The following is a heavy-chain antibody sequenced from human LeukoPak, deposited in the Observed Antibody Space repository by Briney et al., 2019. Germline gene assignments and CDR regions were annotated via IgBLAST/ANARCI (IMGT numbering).Heavy chain of an antibody. J-gene: IGHJ2*01. V-gene: IGHV1-18*01. D-gene: IGHD3-22*01. CDR2: ISAYNGNT. Sequence: ASVKVSCKASGYTFTSYGISWVRQAPGQGLEWMGWISAYNGNTNYAQKLQGRVTMTTDTSTSTAYTELRSLRSDDTAVYYCARGPYYYDSSGYYFRWYFDLWGRGNLVTVSS. CDR1: GYTFTSYG. CDR3: ARGPYYYDSSGYYFRWYFDL.